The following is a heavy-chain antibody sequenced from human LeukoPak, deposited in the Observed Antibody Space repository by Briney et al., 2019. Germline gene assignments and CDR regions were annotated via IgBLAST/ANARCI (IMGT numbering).Heavy chain of an antibody. Sequence: GGSLRLSCAASGFTFSDYYMSWIRQAPGKGQEWVSYISTGGSTIYYADSVKGRFTVSRDNAKNSLFLQMNSLRAEDTAVHYCARGRYSGSYYDYWGQGTLVTVSS. J-gene: IGHJ4*02. CDR1: GFTFSDYY. CDR2: ISTGGSTI. D-gene: IGHD1-26*01. CDR3: ARGRYSGSYYDY. V-gene: IGHV3-11*01.